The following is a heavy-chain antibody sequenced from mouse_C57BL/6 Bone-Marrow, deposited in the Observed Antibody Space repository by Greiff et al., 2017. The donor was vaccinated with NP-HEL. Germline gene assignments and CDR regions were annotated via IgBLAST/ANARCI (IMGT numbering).Heavy chain of an antibody. CDR3: ARIWYFDV. Sequence: VQLVESGAELVKPGASVKMSCKASGYTFTSYWITWVKQRPGQGLEWIGDIYPGSGSTNYNEKFKSKATLTVDTSSSTAYMQLSSLTSEDSAVYYCARIWYFDVWGTGTTVTVSS. CDR2: IYPGSGST. J-gene: IGHJ1*03. V-gene: IGHV1-55*01. CDR1: GYTFTSYW.